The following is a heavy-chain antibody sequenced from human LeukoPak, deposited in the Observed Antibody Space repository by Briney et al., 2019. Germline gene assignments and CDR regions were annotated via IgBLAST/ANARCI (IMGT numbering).Heavy chain of an antibody. V-gene: IGHV4-4*07. CDR1: GGSISSYY. Sequence: PSETLSLTCTVSGGSISSYYGSWIRQPAGKGLEWIGRIYTSGSTNYNPSLKSRVTMSVDTSKNQFSLKLSSVTAADTAVYYCARDSGDSSGYYYYFDYWGQGTLVTVSS. CDR3: ARDSGDSSGYYYYFDY. J-gene: IGHJ4*02. CDR2: IYTSGST. D-gene: IGHD3-22*01.